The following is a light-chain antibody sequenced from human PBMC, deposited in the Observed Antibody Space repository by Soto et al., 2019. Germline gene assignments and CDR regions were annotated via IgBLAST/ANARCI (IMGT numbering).Light chain of an antibody. CDR2: GAS. V-gene: IGKV3-20*01. CDR3: QQYGDSPWT. Sequence: VLTQSPDSLSLSPGERATLSCRADQYISTKLAWYQQKPGQAPRLLFSGASNRATDTPDRLSGSGSGTDFTLIISRLETEDFAMYYCQQYGDSPWTFGQGTRVDFK. CDR1: QYISTK. J-gene: IGKJ1*01.